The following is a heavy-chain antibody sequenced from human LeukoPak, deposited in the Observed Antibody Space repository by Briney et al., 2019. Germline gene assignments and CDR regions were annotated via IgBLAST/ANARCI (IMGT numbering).Heavy chain of an antibody. Sequence: GGSLRLSCAASGFTFSNAWMSWVRQAPGKGLEWVGRIKSKTDGGTTDYAAPVKGRFTISRDDSKNTLYLQMNSLKTEDTAVYYCTTERDTRYDFWSGYYSYYYYMDVWGKGTTVTVSS. V-gene: IGHV3-15*01. J-gene: IGHJ6*03. CDR3: TTERDTRYDFWSGYYSYYYYMDV. D-gene: IGHD3-3*01. CDR1: GFTFSNAW. CDR2: IKSKTDGGTT.